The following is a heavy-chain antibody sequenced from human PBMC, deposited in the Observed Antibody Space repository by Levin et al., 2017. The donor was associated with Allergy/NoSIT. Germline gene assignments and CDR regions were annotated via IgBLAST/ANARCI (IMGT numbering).Heavy chain of an antibody. CDR1: GGTFSSYA. V-gene: IGHV1-69*06. D-gene: IGHD6-6*01. Sequence: ASVKVSCKASGGTFSSYAISWVRQAPGQGLEWMGGIIPIFGTANYAQKFQGRVTITADKSTSTAYMELSSLRSEDTAVYYCSACPLLESNNGALFSPQLGHDYYYYYIDVWGKGTTVTISS. CDR3: SACPLLESNNGALFSPQLGHDYYYYYIDV. J-gene: IGHJ6*03. CDR2: IIPIFGTA.